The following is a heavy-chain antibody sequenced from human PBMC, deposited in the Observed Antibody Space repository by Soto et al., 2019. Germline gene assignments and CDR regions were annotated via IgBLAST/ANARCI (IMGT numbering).Heavy chain of an antibody. V-gene: IGHV4-34*01. CDR1: GGSFSGYY. J-gene: IGHJ4*02. CDR3: ASTNRDSSSGVDY. D-gene: IGHD6-6*01. Sequence: SETLSLTCAVYGGSFSGYYWSWIRQPPGKGLEWIGEINHSGSTNYNPSLKSRVTISVDTSKNQFSLKLSSVTAADTAVYYCASTNRDSSSGVDYWGQRTLVTVSS. CDR2: INHSGST.